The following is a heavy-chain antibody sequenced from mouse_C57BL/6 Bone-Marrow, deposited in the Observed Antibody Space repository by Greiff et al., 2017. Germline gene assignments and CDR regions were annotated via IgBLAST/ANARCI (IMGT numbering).Heavy chain of an antibody. Sequence: VQLQQSGAELARPGASVKLSCKASGYTFTSYGISWVKQRTGQGLEWIGEIYPRSGNTYYNEKFKGKATLTADKSSSTASMELRSLTSEDSAVYFCAVTKGFDYWGQGTTLTVSS. CDR3: AVTKGFDY. D-gene: IGHD2-12*01. CDR1: GYTFTSYG. CDR2: IYPRSGNT. J-gene: IGHJ2*01. V-gene: IGHV1-81*01.